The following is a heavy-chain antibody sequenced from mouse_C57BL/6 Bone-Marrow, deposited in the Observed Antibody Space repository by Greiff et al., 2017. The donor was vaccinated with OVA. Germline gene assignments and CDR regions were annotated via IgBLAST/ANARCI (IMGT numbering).Heavy chain of an antibody. CDR1: GFTFNTYA. CDR3: VRAGDYYYAPGGYFDY. Sequence: DVMLVESGGGLVQPKGSLKLSCAASGFTFNTYAMHWVRQAPGKGLEWVARIRSKSSNYATYYADSVKDRFTISRDDSQSMLYLQMNNLKTEDTAMYYCVRAGDYYYAPGGYFDYWGQGTTLTVSS. D-gene: IGHD1-1*01. CDR2: IRSKSSNYAT. V-gene: IGHV10-3*01. J-gene: IGHJ2*01.